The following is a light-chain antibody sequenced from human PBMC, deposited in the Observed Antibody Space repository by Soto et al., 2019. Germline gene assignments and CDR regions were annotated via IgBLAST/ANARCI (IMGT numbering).Light chain of an antibody. CDR2: GNS. J-gene: IGLJ1*01. V-gene: IGLV1-40*01. CDR1: SSNVGAGYD. CDR3: QSYDSRPSGV. Sequence: QSVLTQPPSVSGAPGQRVTISCTGSSSNVGAGYDVHWYQQLPGTAPKLLIYGNSNRPSGVPDRFSGSKSGTSASLAITGLQAEDEADYYCQSYDSRPSGVFGNGTKVTVL.